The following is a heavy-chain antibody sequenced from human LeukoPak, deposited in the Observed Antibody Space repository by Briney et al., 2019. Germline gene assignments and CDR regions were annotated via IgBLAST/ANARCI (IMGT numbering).Heavy chain of an antibody. V-gene: IGHV3-30*03. Sequence: GGSLRLSCAASGFTFSSYGMHWVRQAPGKGLEWVAVMSYDGSKEYYADSVKGRFTISRDNSKSTLYLQMNSLRVEDTAVYYCAMAPNYYDSSGYYYPYYYGMDVWGQGTTVTVSS. J-gene: IGHJ6*02. D-gene: IGHD3-22*01. CDR2: MSYDGSKE. CDR1: GFTFSSYG. CDR3: AMAPNYYDSSGYYYPYYYGMDV.